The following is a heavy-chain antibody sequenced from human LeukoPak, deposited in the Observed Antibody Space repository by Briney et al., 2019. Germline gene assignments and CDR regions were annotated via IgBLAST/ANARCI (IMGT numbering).Heavy chain of an antibody. D-gene: IGHD3-22*01. V-gene: IGHV1-46*01. CDR3: ASSGRPYYYDSSGYYPDY. J-gene: IGHJ4*02. CDR1: GYTFTSYY. Sequence: APVKVSCKASGYTFTSYYMHWVRQAPGQGLEWMGIINPSGGSTSHAQKFQGRVTMTRDTSTSTVYMELSSLRSEDTAVYYCASSGRPYYYDSSGYYPDYWGQGTLVTVSS. CDR2: INPSGGST.